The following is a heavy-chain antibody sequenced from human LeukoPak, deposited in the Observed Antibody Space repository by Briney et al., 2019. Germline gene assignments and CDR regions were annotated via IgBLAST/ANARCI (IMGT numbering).Heavy chain of an antibody. J-gene: IGHJ6*03. V-gene: IGHV4-59*01. D-gene: IGHD3-10*01. CDR3: ARCTYLGVYYYYYMDV. CDR2: IYYSGSN. Sequence: SETLSLTCTVSGGSISSYYWSWIRQPPGKGLEWIGYIYYSGSNNYNPSLKSPVTISVDTSKNQFTLKLSSVTAADTAVYYCARCTYLGVYYYYYMDVWGKGTTVTVSS. CDR1: GGSISSYY.